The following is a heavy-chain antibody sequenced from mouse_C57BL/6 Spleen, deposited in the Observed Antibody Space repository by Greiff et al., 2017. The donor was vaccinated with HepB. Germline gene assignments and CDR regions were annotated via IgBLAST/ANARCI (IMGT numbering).Heavy chain of an antibody. D-gene: IGHD1-1*01. Sequence: EVQGVESGGGLVQPGGSLSLSCAASGFTFTDYYMSWVRQPPGKALEWLGFIRNKANGYTTEYSASVKGRFTISRDNSQSILYLQMNALRAEDSATYYCARLYYYGSSFYFDYWGQGTTLTVSS. CDR3: ARLYYYGSSFYFDY. CDR1: GFTFTDYY. J-gene: IGHJ2*01. V-gene: IGHV7-3*01. CDR2: IRNKANGYTT.